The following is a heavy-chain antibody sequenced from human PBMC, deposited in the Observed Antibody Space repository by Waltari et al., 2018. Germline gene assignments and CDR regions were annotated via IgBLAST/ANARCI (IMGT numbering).Heavy chain of an antibody. CDR1: GFTFSDHY. D-gene: IGHD3-22*01. CDR3: TRGGGSYYLYYFDY. J-gene: IGHJ4*02. Sequence: EVQLVESGGGLVQPGGSLRVSCAASGFTFSDHYIYWVRQAPGKGLEWVGFIRSKTYGGTGEYAASVKGRFTMCRDDSKNIAYLQMSSLKTEDTAVYYCTRGGGSYYLYYFDYWGQGVLVTVSS. V-gene: IGHV3-49*04. CDR2: IRSKTYGGTG.